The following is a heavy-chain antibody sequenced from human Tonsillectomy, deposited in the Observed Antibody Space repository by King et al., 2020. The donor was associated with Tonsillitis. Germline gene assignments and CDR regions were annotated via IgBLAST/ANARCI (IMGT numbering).Heavy chain of an antibody. V-gene: IGHV4-4*07. CDR3: ARGVVLWFGELLPSYYFDY. Sequence: QLQESGPGLVKPSATQSLTCTVSGGSISSYYWSWIRQPAGKGLEWIGRIYTSGSTNYNPSLKSRVTMSVDTSKNHFSLKLSSVTAADTAVYYCARGVVLWFGELLPSYYFDYWGQGTLVTVSS. J-gene: IGHJ4*02. D-gene: IGHD3-10*01. CDR1: GGSISSYY. CDR2: IYTSGST.